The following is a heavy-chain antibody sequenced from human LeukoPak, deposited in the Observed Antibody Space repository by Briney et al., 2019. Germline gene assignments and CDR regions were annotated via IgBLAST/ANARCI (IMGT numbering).Heavy chain of an antibody. D-gene: IGHD1-1*01. J-gene: IGHJ4*02. V-gene: IGHV3-53*01. CDR1: GFTVSNNY. CDR3: ATGRYWIDGFDY. Sequence: GGSLRLSCAASGFTVSNNYMSWVRQAPGKGLEWVSVIYSGGSTYYADSVKGRFTISRDNSKNTLYLQMNSLRAEDTAVYYCATGRYWIDGFDYWGQGTLVTVSS. CDR2: IYSGGST.